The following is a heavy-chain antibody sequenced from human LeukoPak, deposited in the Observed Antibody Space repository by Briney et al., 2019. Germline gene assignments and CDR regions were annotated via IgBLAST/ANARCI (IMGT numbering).Heavy chain of an antibody. Sequence: GGSLRLSCAASGFTFSDHYMAWVRQAPGKGLEWVGRSRNKANSYATEYAASVKGRFTISRDDSKNSLYLHMNSLKTEDTAVYYCGRIVGVGSFDYWGQGTLVTVSS. J-gene: IGHJ4*02. CDR2: SRNKANSYAT. V-gene: IGHV3-72*01. CDR1: GFTFSDHY. D-gene: IGHD1-26*01. CDR3: GRIVGVGSFDY.